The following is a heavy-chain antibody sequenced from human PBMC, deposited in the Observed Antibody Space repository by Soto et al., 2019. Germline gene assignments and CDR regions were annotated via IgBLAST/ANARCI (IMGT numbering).Heavy chain of an antibody. Sequence: EVQLLESGGGLVQPGGSLRLSCAASGFTFSSYAMSWVRQAPGKGLEWVSAISGSGGSTYYADSVKGRFTISRDNSKNTLYLQMDSLRAEDTAVYYCAKDGYDSSGYLDYWGQGTLVTVSS. CDR2: ISGSGGST. CDR1: GFTFSSYA. V-gene: IGHV3-23*01. J-gene: IGHJ4*02. D-gene: IGHD3-22*01. CDR3: AKDGYDSSGYLDY.